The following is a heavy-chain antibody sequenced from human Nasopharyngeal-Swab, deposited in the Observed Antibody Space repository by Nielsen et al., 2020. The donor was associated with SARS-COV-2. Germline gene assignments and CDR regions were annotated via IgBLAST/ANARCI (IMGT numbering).Heavy chain of an antibody. CDR2: INPDGNTI. CDR1: GFSLSDYW. J-gene: IGHJ4*02. CDR3: TRDTFGPTDS. V-gene: IGHV3-74*01. Sequence: GECLKISCAASGFSLSDYWMHLVRQPPGKGLSWVSRINPDGNTINYADSVKGRFTISRDTAKNTLYLQMSSLRVEDTAVYYCTRDTFGPTDSWGQGTLVTVSS. D-gene: IGHD2/OR15-2a*01.